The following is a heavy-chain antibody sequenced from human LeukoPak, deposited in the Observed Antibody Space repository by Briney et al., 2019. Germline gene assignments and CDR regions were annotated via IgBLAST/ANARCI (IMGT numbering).Heavy chain of an antibody. J-gene: IGHJ4*02. CDR2: ISGNGATT. CDR1: GFTFSSYA. D-gene: IGHD3-22*01. V-gene: IGHV3-23*01. CDR3: ARRDYSDSSGYATLFDY. Sequence: PGGSLRLSCAASGFTFSSYAMSWVRQAPGKGLNWVTGISGNGATTYYADSVKGRFTISRDNSKNTLYLQMNSLRAEDTAVYYCARRDYSDSSGYATLFDYWGQGTLVTVSS.